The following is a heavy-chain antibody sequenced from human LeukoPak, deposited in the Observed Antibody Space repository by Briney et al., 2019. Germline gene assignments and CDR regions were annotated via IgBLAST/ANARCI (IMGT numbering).Heavy chain of an antibody. CDR2: IYPGDSDT. D-gene: IGHD2-2*01. V-gene: IGHV5-51*01. J-gene: IGHJ4*02. CDR3: ARPSEGCSSTSCYWDY. CDR1: GYSFTSYR. Sequence: GESLKISCKGSGYSFTSYRIGWVRQMPGKGLEWMGIIYPGDSDTRYSPSFQGQVTISADKSISTAYLQWSSLKASDTAMYYCARPSEGCSSTSCYWDYWGQGTLVTVSS.